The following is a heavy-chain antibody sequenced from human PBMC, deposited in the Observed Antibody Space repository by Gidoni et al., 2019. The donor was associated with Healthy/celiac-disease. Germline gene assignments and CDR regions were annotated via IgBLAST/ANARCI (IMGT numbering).Heavy chain of an antibody. J-gene: IGHJ4*02. CDR1: GFTVSSNY. CDR2: FYSVGSA. CDR3: ARGAGTEEM. Sequence: EVQRVEYGGGLIQQGGSLRLACAASGFTVSSNYMSLGRQAPGKGLEWVSVFYSVGSAYSADSVKGRFTISRDNSKTTLYLQISSLCAEATAVYYCARGAGTEEMWGQGTLVTVSS. V-gene: IGHV3-53*01. D-gene: IGHD1-7*01.